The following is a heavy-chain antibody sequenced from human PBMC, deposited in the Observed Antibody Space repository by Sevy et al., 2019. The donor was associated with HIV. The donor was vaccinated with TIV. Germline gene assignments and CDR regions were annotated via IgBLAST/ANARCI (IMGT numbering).Heavy chain of an antibody. CDR3: AAGDTSMVTDLDY. V-gene: IGHV3-23*01. CDR1: GFTVSTYA. J-gene: IGHJ4*02. Sequence: GGSLRLSCAASGFTVSTYAINWVRQAPGEGLEWVSAITGGGDSTYYADSVKGRFTISRDNSMNVVYLQMNSLRAEDTAVYYCAAGDTSMVTDLDYWGQGTLVTVSS. CDR2: ITGGGDST. D-gene: IGHD5-18*01.